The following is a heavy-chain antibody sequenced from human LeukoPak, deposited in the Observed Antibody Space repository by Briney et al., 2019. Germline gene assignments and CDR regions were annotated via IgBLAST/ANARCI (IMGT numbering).Heavy chain of an antibody. CDR3: AREKELPRGDAFDI. CDR1: GDSISSHY. CDR2: IYSTGNT. J-gene: IGHJ3*02. D-gene: IGHD2-21*01. V-gene: IGHV4-4*07. Sequence: PSETLSLTCTVSGDSISSHYWTWIRQPAGKGLEWIGRIYSTGNTNYNPSLNSRVTMSLDTSKNQFSLRLTSVTAADTAVYYCAREKELPRGDAFDIWGQGTMVTVSS.